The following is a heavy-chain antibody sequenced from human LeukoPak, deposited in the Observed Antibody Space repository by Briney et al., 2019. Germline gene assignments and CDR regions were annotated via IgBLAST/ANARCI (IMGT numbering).Heavy chain of an antibody. D-gene: IGHD2-2*01. CDR2: MNVDGSEK. V-gene: IGHV3-7*01. CDR3: ARSLSSAVDIY. J-gene: IGHJ4*02. CDR1: GFTFTDHW. Sequence: GGSLRLSCAVSGFTFTDHWMNWVRQAPGKGLEWVANMNVDGSEKYYVDSVKGRFTISRDNAKNTVYLQLDSLRADDTAIYYCARSLSSAVDIYWGQGTLVTVSS.